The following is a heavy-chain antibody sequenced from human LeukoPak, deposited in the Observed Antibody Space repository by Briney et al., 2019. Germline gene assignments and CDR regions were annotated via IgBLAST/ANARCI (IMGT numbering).Heavy chain of an antibody. CDR3: ARSMTAISRLDVFDI. Sequence: PSESLSLICTVSGGSMSRSGQYWGWLRQSQGKGLEWIGSSYVSESTYSNPSLKSPVTISVHTTNNQFSLELRSMTAAATAIYYCARSMTAISRLDVFDIWGAGTMVTVS. V-gene: IGHV4-39*01. CDR1: GGSMSRSGQY. CDR2: SYVSEST. D-gene: IGHD2-21*02. J-gene: IGHJ3*02.